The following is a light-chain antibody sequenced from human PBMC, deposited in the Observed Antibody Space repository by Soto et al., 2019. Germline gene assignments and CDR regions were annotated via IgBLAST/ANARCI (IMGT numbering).Light chain of an antibody. Sequence: AIQLTQSPSSLSAYVGDSVSITCRASQGISSALAWYQQKPGRAPKLLIYDASILEGGVPSRFSGSRSGTDFTLTVSSLQPEDFATYYCQQCDDYPFTFGPGTKVDIK. CDR3: QQCDDYPFT. V-gene: IGKV1D-13*01. J-gene: IGKJ3*01. CDR1: QGISSA. CDR2: DAS.